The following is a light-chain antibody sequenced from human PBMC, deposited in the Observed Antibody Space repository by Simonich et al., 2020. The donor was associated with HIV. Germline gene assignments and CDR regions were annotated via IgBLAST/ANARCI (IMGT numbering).Light chain of an antibody. CDR2: GNS. CDR3: QSYDSSLSGSV. V-gene: IGLV1-40*01. J-gene: IGLJ3*02. CDR1: SSNIGAGYD. Sequence: QTVLTQPPSVSGAPGQRVTISWTGSSSNIGAGYDVHWYQQLPGTAPKLLIYGNSHRPSGVPDRFSGSKSGTSPSLAITGLQAEDEADYYCQSYDSSLSGSVFGGGTKLTVL.